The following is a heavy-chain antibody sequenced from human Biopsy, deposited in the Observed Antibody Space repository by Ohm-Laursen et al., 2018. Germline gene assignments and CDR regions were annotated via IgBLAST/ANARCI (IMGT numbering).Heavy chain of an antibody. Sequence: SLRLSCAAPGFTFSSYAMNWVRQAPGKGLEWVSGITGSGGSTYYTDSVKGRFTISRDNSKNILFLQVNNLRAEDTAIYYCTKADDFWSPEGYYYYFSGMDVWGQGTTVTVSS. CDR1: GFTFSSYA. D-gene: IGHD3-3*01. CDR2: ITGSGGST. V-gene: IGHV3-23*01. CDR3: TKADDFWSPEGYYYYFSGMDV. J-gene: IGHJ6*02.